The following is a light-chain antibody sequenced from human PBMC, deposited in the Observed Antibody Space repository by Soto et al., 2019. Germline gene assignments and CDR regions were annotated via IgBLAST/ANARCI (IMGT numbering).Light chain of an antibody. CDR1: QSVSSY. Sequence: EIVRTQSPATLSLSPGERATLSCRASQSVSSYLAWYQKKPGQAPRLLIYDAANRATGSPARFIGGGSGADVALTISSLHPDDFATYYCQQYNSYSQWTFGRGTKVYIK. V-gene: IGKV3D-15*01. CDR3: QQYNSYSQWT. CDR2: DAA. J-gene: IGKJ1*01.